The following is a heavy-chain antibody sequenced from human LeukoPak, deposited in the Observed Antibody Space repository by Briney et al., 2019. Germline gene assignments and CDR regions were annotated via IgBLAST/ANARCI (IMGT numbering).Heavy chain of an antibody. Sequence: PGGSLRLSCAASGFTFSSYEMNWVRQAPGKGLEWVSYISSSGTPIYYADSVRGRFTVSRDNAKNSLYLQMNSLRAEDTAVYYCARDYYGSGMVDYWGQGALVIVSS. J-gene: IGHJ4*02. CDR1: GFTFSSYE. CDR2: ISSSGTPI. D-gene: IGHD3-10*01. V-gene: IGHV3-48*03. CDR3: ARDYYGSGMVDY.